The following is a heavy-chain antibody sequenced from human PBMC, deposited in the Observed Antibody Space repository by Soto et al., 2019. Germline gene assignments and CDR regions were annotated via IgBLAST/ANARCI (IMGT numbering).Heavy chain of an antibody. CDR2: ISRSSTGI. CDR1: GFAFSLYS. V-gene: IGHV3-48*02. J-gene: IGHJ6*02. D-gene: IGHD3-10*01. Sequence: EVQLVESGGGLVQPGESLRLSCAASGFAFSLYSMSWVRQAPGKGLEWVSYISRSSTGIHYADSVKGRFTISRDDATNSMHLQMNSLRDGDTAVYYCARAVTWGLDVWGQGTTVSISS. CDR3: ARAVTWGLDV.